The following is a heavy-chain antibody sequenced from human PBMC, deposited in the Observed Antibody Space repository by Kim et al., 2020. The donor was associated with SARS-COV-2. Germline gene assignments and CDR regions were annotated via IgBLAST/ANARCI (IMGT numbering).Heavy chain of an antibody. D-gene: IGHD6-6*01. J-gene: IGHJ5*02. V-gene: IGHV1-69*04. Sequence: AQKFQGRVTITADKSTSTAYMELSSLRSEDTAVYYCARVGSSSSKYWFDPWGQGTLVTVSS. CDR3: ARVGSSSSKYWFDP.